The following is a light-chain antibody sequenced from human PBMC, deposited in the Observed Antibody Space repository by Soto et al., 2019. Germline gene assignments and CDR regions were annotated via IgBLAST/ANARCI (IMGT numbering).Light chain of an antibody. V-gene: IGKV3-20*01. CDR3: QQYGSS. J-gene: IGKJ4*01. CDR1: QKVTSDY. Sequence: EIVLTQSPDTLSLSPGERATLSCRASQKVTSDYLGWYQQRPGQAPRLLICGASSRATGIPDRFSGSGSGTDFTLTINTLEPEDFSLHYCQQYGSSFGGGTRVEIK. CDR2: GAS.